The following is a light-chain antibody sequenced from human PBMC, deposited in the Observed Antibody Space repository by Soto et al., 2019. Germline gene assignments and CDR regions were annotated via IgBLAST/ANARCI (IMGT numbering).Light chain of an antibody. Sequence: EIVLTQSPGTLSLSPGARATLSCRASQSVSSNYLAWYQQKPGQAPRLLINGASTRATGIPDRFSGSGSGTDFTLISSALEPEDFAVYYCQQYGSTPLTFGGGTKVEIK. CDR3: QQYGSTPLT. CDR1: QSVSSNY. J-gene: IGKJ4*01. V-gene: IGKV3-20*01. CDR2: GAS.